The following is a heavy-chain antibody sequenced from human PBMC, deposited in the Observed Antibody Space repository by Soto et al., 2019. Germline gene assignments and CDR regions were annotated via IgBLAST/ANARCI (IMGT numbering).Heavy chain of an antibody. CDR2: ILFDGRNK. CDR3: ARANFGGIFTSGMDV. J-gene: IGHJ6*02. V-gene: IGHV3-30*04. CDR1: GFTFRGYA. D-gene: IGHD3-3*01. Sequence: GGSLRLSCAASGFTFRGYAMHWVRQAPGKGLEWVASILFDGRNKYYADSVKGRFTISRDNSKSTLYLQVNSLRAEDTAVYYCARANFGGIFTSGMDVWGQGTTVTVSS.